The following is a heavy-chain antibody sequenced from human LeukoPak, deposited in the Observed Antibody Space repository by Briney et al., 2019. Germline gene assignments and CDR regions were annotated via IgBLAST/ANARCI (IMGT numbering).Heavy chain of an antibody. CDR2: IWYDGSNK. D-gene: IGHD3-22*01. V-gene: IGHV3-33*01. Sequence: GGSLRLSCAASGFTFSSYGMHWVRQAPGKGLEWVAVIWYDGSNKYYADSVKGRFTISRDNSKNTLYLQMNSLRAEDTAVYYCAREHTYYYDSSGYPYAFDIWGQGTMVTVSS. J-gene: IGHJ3*02. CDR1: GFTFSSYG. CDR3: AREHTYYYDSSGYPYAFDI.